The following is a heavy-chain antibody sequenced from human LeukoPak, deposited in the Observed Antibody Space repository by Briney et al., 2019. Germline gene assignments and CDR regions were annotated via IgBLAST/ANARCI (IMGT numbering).Heavy chain of an antibody. CDR2: INPNSGGT. CDR3: AREGVKDIVVVPAVY. V-gene: IGHV1-2*02. J-gene: IGHJ4*02. D-gene: IGHD2-2*01. CDR1: GYTFTDYY. Sequence: ASVKVSCKASGYTFTDYYMHWVRQAPGQGLEWMGWINPNSGGTNYAQKFQGRVTMTRDTSISTAYMELSRLRSDDTAVYYCAREGVKDIVVVPAVYWGQGTLVTVSS.